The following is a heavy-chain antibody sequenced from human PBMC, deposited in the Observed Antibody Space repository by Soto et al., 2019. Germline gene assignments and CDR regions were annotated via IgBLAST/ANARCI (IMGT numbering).Heavy chain of an antibody. CDR2: ICGGGDFK. J-gene: IGHJ4*01. Sequence: GGSLRLSCAASGFTFSNYALRWVRQAPGEGLEWVPSICGGGDFKSYIDSVKGRFTISRDNSRNTLYLQLNSLMVEDTAVYYCVKPYGSTADYHLLAQWGQGTLVTVSS. V-gene: IGHV3-23*01. D-gene: IGHD3-22*01. CDR1: GFTFSNYA. CDR3: VKPYGSTADYHLLAQ.